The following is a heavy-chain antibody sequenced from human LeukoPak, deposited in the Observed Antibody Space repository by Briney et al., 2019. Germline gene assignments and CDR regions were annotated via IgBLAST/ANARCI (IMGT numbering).Heavy chain of an antibody. J-gene: IGHJ4*02. D-gene: IGHD3-22*01. V-gene: IGHV4-4*07. CDR1: GDSVIYSY. Sequence: SETLSLTCTVSGDSVIYSYWSWIRQPAGKGLELIGRLSAASTPDYNPSLKSRLTMSVDTSKNQFSLRLSSVTAADTAVYYCVRGYHSSINNWFDYWGQGALVTVSS. CDR3: VRGYHSSINNWFDY. CDR2: LSAASTP.